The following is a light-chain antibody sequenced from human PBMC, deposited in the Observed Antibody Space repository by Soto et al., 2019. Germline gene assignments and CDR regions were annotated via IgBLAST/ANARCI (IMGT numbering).Light chain of an antibody. J-gene: IGLJ1*01. Sequence: QSSLAQPASVSGSPGQSITISCTGTNSDVGGYNYVSWYQQHPGKAPKLMIYEVSNRPLGVSNRFSGSKSGTTASLTISGLQAEDEADYYCTSYTSSSTLDVFGTGPKVTVL. CDR3: TSYTSSSTLDV. CDR1: NSDVGGYNY. V-gene: IGLV2-14*01. CDR2: EVS.